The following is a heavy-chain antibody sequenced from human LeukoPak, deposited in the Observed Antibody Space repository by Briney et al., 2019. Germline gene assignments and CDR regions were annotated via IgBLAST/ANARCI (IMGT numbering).Heavy chain of an antibody. J-gene: IGHJ4*02. CDR2: IRANSNMR. V-gene: IGHV3-23*01. Sequence: GGSLRLSCAASGFSFSDFTMNWVRQAPGKGLEWVSGIRANSNMRFYLESVRGRFTISRDNSKNTLFLQMDSLRVDDTAVYFCAKDQEDRGYPSSFDFRGQGTLVTVSS. CDR1: GFSFSDFT. CDR3: AKDQEDRGYPSSFDF. D-gene: IGHD2-15*01.